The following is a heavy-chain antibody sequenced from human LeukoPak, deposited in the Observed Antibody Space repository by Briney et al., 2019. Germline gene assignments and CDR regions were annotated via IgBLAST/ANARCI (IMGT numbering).Heavy chain of an antibody. J-gene: IGHJ4*02. CDR3: AKDRGAYSGSYYFDY. D-gene: IGHD1-26*01. CDR1: GFTFSSYA. V-gene: IGHV3-23*01. CDR2: ISGSGGST. Sequence: GGSLRLSCAASGFTFSSYAMSWVRQAPGKGLEWVSAISGSGGSTYYADSLKGRFTISRDNSKNTLYLHMNSLRAEDTAVYYCAKDRGAYSGSYYFDYWGQGTLVTVSS.